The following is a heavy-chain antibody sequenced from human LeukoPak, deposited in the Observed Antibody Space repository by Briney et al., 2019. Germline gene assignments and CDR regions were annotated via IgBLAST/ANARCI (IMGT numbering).Heavy chain of an antibody. CDR1: GGSISSSSYY. J-gene: IGHJ6*02. CDR2: IYYSGST. D-gene: IGHD6-13*01. Sequence: SETLSLTRTVSGGSISSSSYYWGWIRQPPGKGLEWIGYIYYSGSTNYNPSLKSRVTISVDTSKNQFSLKLSSVTAADTAVYYCARTYSSSWYETRDYYYGMDVWGQGTTVTVSS. CDR3: ARTYSSSWYETRDYYYGMDV. V-gene: IGHV4-61*05.